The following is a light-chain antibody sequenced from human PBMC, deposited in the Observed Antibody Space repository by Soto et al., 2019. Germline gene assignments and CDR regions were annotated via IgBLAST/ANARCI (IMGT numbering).Light chain of an antibody. J-gene: IGKJ5*01. CDR1: QRISSNY. V-gene: IGKV3-20*01. Sequence: DIVLTQSPGTLSLSPGERATLDCRASQRISSNYLGWYQQKPGQAPRLLIYAASSRATGIPDRLSGSASGTDFTLTINRLEPEDFAVYYCRLYGISPHFGQGTRLENK. CDR2: AAS. CDR3: RLYGISPH.